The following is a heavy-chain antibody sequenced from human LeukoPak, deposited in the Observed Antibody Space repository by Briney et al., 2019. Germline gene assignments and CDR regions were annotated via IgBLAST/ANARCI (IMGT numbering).Heavy chain of an antibody. J-gene: IGHJ6*03. CDR3: ARSRYYYDSSGYLRGYYYMDV. CDR2: IYYSGST. CDR1: GGSISSGGYY. V-gene: IGHV4-31*03. D-gene: IGHD3-22*01. Sequence: SETLSLTCTVSGGSISSGGYYWSWIRQHPGKGLEWIGYIYYSGSTYYNPSLKSRVTISVDTSKNQFSLKLSSVTAADMAVYYCARSRYYYDSSGYLRGYYYMDVWGKGTTVTVSS.